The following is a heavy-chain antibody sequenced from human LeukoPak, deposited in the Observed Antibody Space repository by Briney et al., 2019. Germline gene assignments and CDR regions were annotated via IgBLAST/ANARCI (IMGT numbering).Heavy chain of an antibody. J-gene: IGHJ4*02. Sequence: GGSLRLSCAASEFAFSNYWLSWVRQAPGKGLEWVANIKRDGSEINYMDSVEGRFTISRDNAKNSVYLQMNSLRAEDTAVYYCARVSGYDMEGPFDYWGQGTLVTVSS. V-gene: IGHV3-7*01. CDR2: IKRDGSEI. D-gene: IGHD5-12*01. CDR3: ARVSGYDMEGPFDY. CDR1: EFAFSNYW.